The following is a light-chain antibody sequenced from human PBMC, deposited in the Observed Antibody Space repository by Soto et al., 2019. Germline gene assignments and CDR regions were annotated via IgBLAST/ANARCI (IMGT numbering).Light chain of an antibody. CDR2: GAS. CDR1: QSVSSSY. Sequence: EIVLTQSPGTLSLSPGERATLSCRASQSVSSSYLAWYQQKHGHATRLLIYGASSRATGIPDRFSGSGSGTDFTLTISRLDPEDFAVYYCQQYGSSPPELTFGGGTKVEIK. CDR3: QQYGSSPPELT. V-gene: IGKV3-20*01. J-gene: IGKJ4*01.